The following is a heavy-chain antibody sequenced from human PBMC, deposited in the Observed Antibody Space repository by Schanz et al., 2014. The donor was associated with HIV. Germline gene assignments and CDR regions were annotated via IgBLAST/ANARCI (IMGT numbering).Heavy chain of an antibody. CDR3: VKAYSSGFSGAGS. D-gene: IGHD5-18*01. V-gene: IGHV3-48*04. CDR1: GFSLNRYS. Sequence: EVQLVESGGGLVQPGGSLRLSCAASGFSLNRYSVNWVRQTPGKGLEWISYISSSGSTRHYADSMKGRFTISRDNAKSSLYLQMSSLRADDTAIYYCVKAYSSGFSGAGSWGQGALVTVSS. CDR2: ISSSGSTR. J-gene: IGHJ5*02.